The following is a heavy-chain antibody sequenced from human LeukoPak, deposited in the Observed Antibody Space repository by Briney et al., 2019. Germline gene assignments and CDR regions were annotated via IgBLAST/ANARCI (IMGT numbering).Heavy chain of an antibody. Sequence: GGSPRLSCAASGFTVSSNYMGWVRQAPGKGLEWVSVIYSGGDTYYADSVKGRFTISRDNSKNTLYLQMNSLRAEDTAVYYCAKPESAYSSGWPDYWGQGTLVTVSS. CDR2: IYSGGDT. D-gene: IGHD6-19*01. J-gene: IGHJ4*02. CDR3: AKPESAYSSGWPDY. CDR1: GFTVSSNY. V-gene: IGHV3-66*04.